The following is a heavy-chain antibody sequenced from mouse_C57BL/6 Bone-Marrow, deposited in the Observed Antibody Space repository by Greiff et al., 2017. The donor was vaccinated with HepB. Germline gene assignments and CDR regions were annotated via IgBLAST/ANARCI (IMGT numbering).Heavy chain of an antibody. CDR1: GFTFSNYR. CDR2: ITVNSDNCGA. D-gene: IGHD2-2*01. CDR3: SRSWEVTTEDWYFDV. V-gene: IGHV13-2*01. J-gene: IGHJ1*03. Sequence: VKLVETGGGLVRPGNSLKLSCVTSGFTFSNYRMHWLRQPPGKRLEWIAVITVNSDNCGANYAESVKGRFAISRDDSKGSVYLEMNRLREEDTATYFCSRSWEVTTEDWYFDVWGTGTTVTVSS.